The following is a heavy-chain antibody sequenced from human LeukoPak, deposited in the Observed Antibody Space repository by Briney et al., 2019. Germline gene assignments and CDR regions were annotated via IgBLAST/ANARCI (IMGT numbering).Heavy chain of an antibody. CDR2: IYYSGRT. D-gene: IGHD2-2*01. V-gene: IGHV4-59*01. J-gene: IGHJ5*02. CDR3: ARGLGYCSSTSCYGLYNWFDP. CDR1: GGSISSYY. Sequence: SETLSLTCTVSGGSISSYYWSWIRQPPGKGLEWIRYIYYSGRTNYNPSLKSRVTISVDTSKNQFSLKLSSVTAADTAVYYCARGLGYCSSTSCYGLYNWFDPWGQGTLVTVSS.